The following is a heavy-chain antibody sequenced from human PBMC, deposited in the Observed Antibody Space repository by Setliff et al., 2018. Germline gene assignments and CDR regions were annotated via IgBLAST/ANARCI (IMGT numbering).Heavy chain of an antibody. V-gene: IGHV1-46*01. CDR1: GYTFTSYY. CDR3: ARGGVGPDGSGYFEYFQH. D-gene: IGHD3-22*01. Sequence: GASVKVSCKASGYTFTSYYMHWVRQAPGQGLEWMGIINPSGGSTRYAQKFQDRVTMTRDTSTSTVYMELSSLRSEDTAVYYWARGGVGPDGSGYFEYFQHWGQGTLVTVSS. J-gene: IGHJ1*01. CDR2: INPSGGST.